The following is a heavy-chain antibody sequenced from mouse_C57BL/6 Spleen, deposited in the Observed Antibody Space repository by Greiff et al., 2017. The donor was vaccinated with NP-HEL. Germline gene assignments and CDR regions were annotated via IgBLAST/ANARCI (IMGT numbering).Heavy chain of an antibody. Sequence: EVKLMESGGGLVQPKGSLKLSCAASGFSFNTYAMNWVRQAPGKGLEWVARIRSKSNNYATYYADSVKDRFTISRDDSESMLYLQMNNLKTEDTAMYYCVRHYDYDAMDYWGQGTSVTVSS. CDR3: VRHYDYDAMDY. CDR2: IRSKSNNYAT. J-gene: IGHJ4*01. CDR1: GFSFNTYA. V-gene: IGHV10-1*01.